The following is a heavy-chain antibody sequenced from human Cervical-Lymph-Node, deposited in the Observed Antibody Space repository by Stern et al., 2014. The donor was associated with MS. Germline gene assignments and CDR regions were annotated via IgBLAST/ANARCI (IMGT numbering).Heavy chain of an antibody. D-gene: IGHD2-21*02. V-gene: IGHV1-24*01. CDR1: GYTLTEMS. CDR3: ATHRGRVTYYYGLDV. J-gene: IGHJ6*02. Sequence: VQLVESGAEVKKPGASVKVSCKVSGYTLTEMSMHWVRQATGKGLEWMGGYDPQHGETVYAQKIQGRVTMAEDRSTDTAYMELTSLRSDDTAVYYCATHRGRVTYYYGLDVWGQGTTVTVSS. CDR2: YDPQHGET.